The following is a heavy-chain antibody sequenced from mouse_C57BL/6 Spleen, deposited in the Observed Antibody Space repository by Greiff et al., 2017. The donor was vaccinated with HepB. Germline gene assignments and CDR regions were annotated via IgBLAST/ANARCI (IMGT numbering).Heavy chain of an antibody. J-gene: IGHJ4*01. CDR2: FYPGSGSI. CDR1: GYTFTEYT. V-gene: IGHV1-62-2*01. CDR3: ARHEDYYYAMDY. Sequence: VKLVESGAELVKPGASVKLSCKASGYTFTEYTIHWVKQRSGQGLEWIGWFYPGSGSIKYNEKFKDKATLTADKSSSTVYMELSRLTSEDSAVYFCARHEDYYYAMDYWGQGTSVTVSS.